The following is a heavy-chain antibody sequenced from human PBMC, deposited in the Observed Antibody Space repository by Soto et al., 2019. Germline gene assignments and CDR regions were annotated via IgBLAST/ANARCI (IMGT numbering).Heavy chain of an antibody. Sequence: SVKVSFMGSGCTFTSYVISWVRQATGQEVDGMGWISAYNGNTNYAEKLKGRFTMTTDTSTSTAYMELRSLRSDDTAVYYCARDNWDDPPLWYFDLWGRGTLVTVSS. CDR3: ARDNWDDPPLWYFDL. V-gene: IGHV1-18*04. CDR1: GCTFTSYV. D-gene: IGHD1-1*01. CDR2: ISAYNGNT. J-gene: IGHJ2*01.